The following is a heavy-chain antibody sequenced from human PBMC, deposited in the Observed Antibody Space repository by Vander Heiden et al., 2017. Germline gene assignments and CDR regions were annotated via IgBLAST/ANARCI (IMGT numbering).Heavy chain of an antibody. CDR2: LSYEGTKK. D-gene: IGHD6-19*01. J-gene: IGHJ4*02. CDR1: GFMFSTDA. V-gene: IGHV3-30*01. CDR3: ARGGAGRGLDY. Sequence: QVQLVESGGGVVQPGRSLRLSCAASGFMFSTDAMGGVGQAPGTGLQWVAALSYEGTKKYYADSVKGRFTIARDNSKNTLYLQMNSLRVEDTAVYYCARGGAGRGLDYWGQGTLVTVSS.